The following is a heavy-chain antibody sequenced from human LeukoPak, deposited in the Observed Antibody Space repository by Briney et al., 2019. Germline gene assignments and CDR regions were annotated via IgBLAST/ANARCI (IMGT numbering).Heavy chain of an antibody. CDR2: IPYDGSNK. J-gene: IGHJ6*02. D-gene: IGHD3-10*01. CDR1: GFTFSSYA. V-gene: IGHV3-30-3*01. Sequence: GGSLRLSCAASGFTFSSYAMHWVRQAPGKGLEWVAVIPYDGSNKYYADSVKGRFTISRDNSKNTLYLQMNSLRAEDTAVYYCAAGSGSYYPDYYGMDVWGQGTTVTVSS. CDR3: AAGSGSYYPDYYGMDV.